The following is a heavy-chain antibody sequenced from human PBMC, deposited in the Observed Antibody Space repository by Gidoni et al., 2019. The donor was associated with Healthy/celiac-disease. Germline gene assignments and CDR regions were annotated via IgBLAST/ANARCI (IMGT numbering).Heavy chain of an antibody. D-gene: IGHD4-17*01. V-gene: IGHV5-51*01. J-gene: IGHJ3*02. CDR1: GYSFTSYW. CDR2: IYPGDSDT. Sequence: EVQLVQSGAAVKQPGESLTTSCTGSGYSFTSYWIGWVRQMPGKGLEWMGIIYPGDSDTRYSPSFQGQVTISADKSISTAYLQWSSLKASDTAMYYCARHEGYGDYENAFDIWGQGTMVTVSS. CDR3: ARHEGYGDYENAFDI.